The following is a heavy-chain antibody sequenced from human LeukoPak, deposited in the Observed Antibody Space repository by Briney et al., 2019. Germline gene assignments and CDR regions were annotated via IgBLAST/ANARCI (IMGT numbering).Heavy chain of an antibody. CDR1: GFTFSSCG. V-gene: IGHV3-33*06. CDR2: IWYDGSNK. CDR3: AKDLSTVVTTGALDY. J-gene: IGHJ4*02. Sequence: GGSLRLSCAASGFTFSSCGMHWVRQAPGKGLEWVAVIWYDGSNKYYADSVKGRFTISRDNSKNTLYLQMNSLRAEDTAVYYCAKDLSTVVTTGALDYWGQGTLVTVSS. D-gene: IGHD4-23*01.